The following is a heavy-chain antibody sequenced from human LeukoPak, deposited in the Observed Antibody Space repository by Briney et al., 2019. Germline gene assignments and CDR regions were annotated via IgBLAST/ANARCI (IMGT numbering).Heavy chain of an antibody. CDR3: ARDGDFWSGYSDY. CDR2: ISGSGGDT. Sequence: GGSLRLSCAAPGFSFSTYVMSWVRQAPGKGLEWVSGISGSGGDTYYADSVKGRFTISRDNSKNTLYLQMNSLRAEDTAVYYCARDGDFWSGYSDYWGQGTLVTVSS. D-gene: IGHD3-3*01. V-gene: IGHV3-23*01. J-gene: IGHJ4*02. CDR1: GFSFSTYV.